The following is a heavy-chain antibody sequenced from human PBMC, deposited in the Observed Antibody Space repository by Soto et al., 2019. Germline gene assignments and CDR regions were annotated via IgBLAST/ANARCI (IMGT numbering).Heavy chain of an antibody. D-gene: IGHD2-2*01. J-gene: IGHJ6*03. Sequence: ASVKVSCKASGYAFTRFGISLVRQAPGQGLEWMGWINPNSGGTNYAQKFQGWVTMTRDTSISTAYMELSRLRSDDTAVYYCARWHQLLDDLLYYMDVWGKGTTVTVSS. V-gene: IGHV1-2*04. CDR2: INPNSGGT. CDR1: GYAFTRFG. CDR3: ARWHQLLDDLLYYMDV.